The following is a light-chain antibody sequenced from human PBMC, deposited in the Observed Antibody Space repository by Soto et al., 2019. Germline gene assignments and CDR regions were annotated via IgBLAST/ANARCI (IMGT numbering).Light chain of an antibody. CDR2: WAS. CDR3: QQYYSTRT. Sequence: DIVMTQSPDSLAVSLGETATISCKSSQSVLYSPNNKNYLAWYQQKPGQPPKLLIYWASTRESGVPDRFSGSGSGTDFTLTISSLQAEDVAVYYCQQYYSTRTFGQGTKVDIK. V-gene: IGKV4-1*01. J-gene: IGKJ1*01. CDR1: QSVLYSPNNKNY.